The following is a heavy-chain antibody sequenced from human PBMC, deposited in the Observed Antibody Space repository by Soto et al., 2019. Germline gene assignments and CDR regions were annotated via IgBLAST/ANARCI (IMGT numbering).Heavy chain of an antibody. CDR2: ISAYNGNT. D-gene: IGHD6-13*01. CDR1: GYTFTSYG. Sequence: GASVKLSCKASGYTFTSYGISWVRQAPGQGLEWMGWISAYNGNTNYAQKLQGRVTMTTDTSTSTAYMELRSLRSDDTAVYYCARGQGVAAAGTGGSDYYYYYYMDVWGKGTTVTVSS. V-gene: IGHV1-18*01. CDR3: ARGQGVAAAGTGGSDYYYYYYMDV. J-gene: IGHJ6*03.